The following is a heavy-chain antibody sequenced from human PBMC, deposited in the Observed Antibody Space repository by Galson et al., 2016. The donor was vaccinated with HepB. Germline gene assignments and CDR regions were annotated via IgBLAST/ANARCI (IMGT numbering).Heavy chain of an antibody. J-gene: IGHJ4*03. CDR2: THSSGNS. V-gene: IGHV4-59*11. D-gene: IGHD1-20*01. CDR3: ARGTRFSYKWSFDS. Sequence: SETLSLTCDVSDESIMTHYWSWIRQSPGKGLEWLGYTHSSGNSKYNPSPTSRVTMSLDTSRSRFSLRLRSVTAADTAVYFCARGTRFSYKWSFDSWGKGTAVTVSS. CDR1: DESIMTHY.